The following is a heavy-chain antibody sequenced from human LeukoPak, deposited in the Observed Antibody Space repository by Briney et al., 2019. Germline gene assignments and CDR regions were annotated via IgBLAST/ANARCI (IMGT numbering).Heavy chain of an antibody. CDR2: INHSGST. CDR1: GGSFSGYY. CDR3: ARNGWGITMVRGVIGY. V-gene: IGHV4-34*01. D-gene: IGHD3-10*01. J-gene: IGHJ4*02. Sequence: SSETLSLTCAVYGGSFSGYYWSWIRQPPGKGLEWIGEINHSGSTNYNPSLKSRVTISVDTSKNQFSLKLSSVTAADTAVYYCARNGWGITMVRGVIGYWGQGTLVTVSS.